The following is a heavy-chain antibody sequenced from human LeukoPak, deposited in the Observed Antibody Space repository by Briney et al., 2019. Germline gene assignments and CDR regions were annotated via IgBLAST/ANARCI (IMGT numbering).Heavy chain of an antibody. CDR2: ISGSGGST. Sequence: GGSLRLSCAASGFTFSSYAMSWVRQAPGKGLEWVSAISGSGGSTYYADTVKGRFTISRDNSKNTLYLQMNSLRAEDTAVYYCAKAQRITMVRGVPNKSYYYYGMDVWGQGTTVTVSS. CDR1: GFTFSSYA. D-gene: IGHD3-10*01. V-gene: IGHV3-23*01. CDR3: AKAQRITMVRGVPNKSYYYYGMDV. J-gene: IGHJ6*02.